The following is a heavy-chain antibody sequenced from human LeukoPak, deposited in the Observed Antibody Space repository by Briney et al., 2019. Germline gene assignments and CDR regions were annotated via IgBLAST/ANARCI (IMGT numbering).Heavy chain of an antibody. J-gene: IGHJ3*02. D-gene: IGHD3-22*01. Sequence: GGSLRLSCAAAGFTFSDYGMNWVRQAPGKGLEWVSGISGSGISTYYADSVKGRFTISRDNSKNTLYLQINSLRVEDAAVYYCAKSWNYYDSSGDDALDIWGQGTMVTVSS. CDR2: ISGSGIST. CDR1: GFTFSDYG. CDR3: AKSWNYYDSSGDDALDI. V-gene: IGHV3-23*01.